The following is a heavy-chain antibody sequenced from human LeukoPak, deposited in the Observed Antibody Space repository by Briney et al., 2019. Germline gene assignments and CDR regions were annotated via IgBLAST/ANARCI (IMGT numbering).Heavy chain of an antibody. Sequence: SETLSLTCTVSADSISSGGAYWSWGRQHPGRGLESIGFWRPSVSTSHTPSPKGRLAISVAASKNQFSLRLSSVTAADTPVYYCARGGNRFGGFYFDYWGQGSLVTVSS. CDR2: WRPSVST. CDR3: ARGGNRFGGFYFDY. V-gene: IGHV4-31*03. J-gene: IGHJ4*02. D-gene: IGHD3-10*01. CDR1: ADSISSGGAY.